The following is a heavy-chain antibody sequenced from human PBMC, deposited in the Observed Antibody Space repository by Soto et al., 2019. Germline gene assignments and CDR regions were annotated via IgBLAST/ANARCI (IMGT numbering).Heavy chain of an antibody. Sequence: QVQLQESGPGLVKPSGTLSLTCAVSGDSISSNNWWSWVRQSPEKGLEWIGEIYHTGTTNYNPSLKGRVTISVDKSKNQFSLKLTSMTAADSAVYYCAKDYGGTEAPDTWGQGTMVTVSS. V-gene: IGHV4-4*02. CDR2: IYHTGTT. CDR1: GDSISSNNW. CDR3: AKDYGGTEAPDT. J-gene: IGHJ3*01. D-gene: IGHD3-10*01.